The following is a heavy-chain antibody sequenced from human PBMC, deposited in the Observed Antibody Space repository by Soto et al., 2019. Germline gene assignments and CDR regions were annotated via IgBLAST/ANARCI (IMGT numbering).Heavy chain of an antibody. CDR2: IYYSGST. V-gene: IGHV4-59*08. Sequence: SETLSLTCTVSGGSISSYYWSWIRQPPGKGLEWIGYIYYSGSTNYNPSLKSRVTISVDTSKNQFSLKLSSVTAADTAVYYCARHRPHERYNWNEDPIFDYWGQGTLVTVSS. D-gene: IGHD1-1*01. CDR3: ARHRPHERYNWNEDPIFDY. CDR1: GGSISSYY. J-gene: IGHJ4*02.